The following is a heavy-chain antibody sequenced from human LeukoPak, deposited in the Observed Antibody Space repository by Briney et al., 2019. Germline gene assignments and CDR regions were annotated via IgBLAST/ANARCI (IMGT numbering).Heavy chain of an antibody. V-gene: IGHV4-61*02. D-gene: IGHD2-2*01. J-gene: IGHJ6*03. CDR3: ARDSLLPSAMGYYYMDV. CDR2: VYTSGST. Sequence: SETLSLTCTVSGGSISSGSYYWSWIRQPAGKGLEWIGRVYTSGSTNHNPSLKSRVTISVDTSKNQFSLKLSSVTAADTALYYCARDSLLPSAMGYYYMDVWGKGTTVTVSS. CDR1: GGSISSGSYY.